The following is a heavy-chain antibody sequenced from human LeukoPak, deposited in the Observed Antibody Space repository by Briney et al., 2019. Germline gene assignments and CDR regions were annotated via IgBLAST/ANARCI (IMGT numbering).Heavy chain of an antibody. CDR3: ARDNGSGWYSLGYFDY. CDR2: IYYSGST. J-gene: IGHJ4*02. D-gene: IGHD6-19*01. CDR1: GGSISSSSYY. V-gene: IGHV4-39*07. Sequence: PSETLSLTCTVSGGSISSSSYYWGWIRQPPGKGLEWIGGIYYSGSTYYNPSLKSRVTISVDTSKNQFSLKLSSVTAADTAVYYCARDNGSGWYSLGYFDYWGQGTLVTVSS.